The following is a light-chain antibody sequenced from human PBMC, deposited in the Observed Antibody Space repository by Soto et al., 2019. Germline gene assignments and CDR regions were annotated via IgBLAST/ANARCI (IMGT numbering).Light chain of an antibody. CDR1: QGISNY. CDR2: AAS. CDR3: QEYTNVPA. J-gene: IGKJ4*01. Sequence: DIQMTQSPSSLSASVGDRVTITCRASQGISNYLAWYQQIPGKVPKLLISAASTLQSGVPSRFSGSGSGTDFTLTISSLQPEDVATYYCQEYTNVPAFVGGTKVEIK. V-gene: IGKV1-27*01.